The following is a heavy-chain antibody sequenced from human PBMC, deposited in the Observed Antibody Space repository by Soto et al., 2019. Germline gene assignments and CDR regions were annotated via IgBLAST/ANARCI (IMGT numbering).Heavy chain of an antibody. CDR3: ARSNYYDSSGYYYYFDY. V-gene: IGHV1-69*06. CDR1: GGTFSSYA. J-gene: IGHJ4*02. Sequence: SVKVSCKASGGTFSSYAISWVRQAPGQGLEWMGGIIPIFGTANYAQKFQGRVTITADKSTSTAYMELSSLRSEDTAVYYCARSNYYDSSGYYYYFDYWGQGTLVTVSS. D-gene: IGHD3-22*01. CDR2: IIPIFGTA.